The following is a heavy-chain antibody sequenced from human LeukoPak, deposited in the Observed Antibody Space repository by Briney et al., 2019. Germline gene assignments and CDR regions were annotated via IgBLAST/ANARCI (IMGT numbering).Heavy chain of an antibody. Sequence: ASVKVSCKASGGTFSSYAISWVRQAPGQGLEWMGGIIPIFGTANYAQKFQGRVTITADKSTSTAYMELSSLRSEDTAVYYCARGERSSDYYMDVWGKGTPVTVSS. CDR1: GGTFSSYA. V-gene: IGHV1-69*06. CDR3: ARGERSSDYYMDV. D-gene: IGHD6-6*01. CDR2: IIPIFGTA. J-gene: IGHJ6*03.